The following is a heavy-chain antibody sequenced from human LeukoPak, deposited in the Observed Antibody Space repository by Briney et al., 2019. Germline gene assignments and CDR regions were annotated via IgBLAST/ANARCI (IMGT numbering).Heavy chain of an antibody. V-gene: IGHV3-23*01. CDR1: GFTFSRFA. Sequence: GGSRRLSCSASGFTFSRFAMTWVRQLPGRGLEWVSSISGNGHQTYYADSVKSRFSVSRDNSKNILYLQMDSLRADDSALYYCAKDANYYDSSGYLIPFDYWGQGTLVTVSS. CDR2: ISGNGHQT. CDR3: AKDANYYDSSGYLIPFDY. D-gene: IGHD3-22*01. J-gene: IGHJ4*02.